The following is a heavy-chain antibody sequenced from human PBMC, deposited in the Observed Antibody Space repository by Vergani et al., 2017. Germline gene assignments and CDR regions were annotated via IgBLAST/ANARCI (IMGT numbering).Heavy chain of an antibody. V-gene: IGHV1-8*03. J-gene: IGHJ6*02. CDR2: MNPNSGNT. Sequence: QVQLVQSGAEVKKPGASVKVSCKASGYTFTSYDINWVRQATGQGLEWMGWMNPNSGNTGYAQKFQGRVTITRNTSISTAYMELRSLRSDDTAVYYCARGGTWIQLLVSYYYYGMDVWGQGTTVTVSS. CDR1: GYTFTSYD. CDR3: ARGGTWIQLLVSYYYYGMDV. D-gene: IGHD5-18*01.